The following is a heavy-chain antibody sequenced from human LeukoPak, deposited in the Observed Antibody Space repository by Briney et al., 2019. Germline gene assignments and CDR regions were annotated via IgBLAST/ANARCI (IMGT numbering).Heavy chain of an antibody. D-gene: IGHD3-16*01. CDR3: PTWGSSHWFDY. J-gene: IGHJ4*02. Sequence: GESLKISCKGSGYNFANYWIGWVRQRPGKGLEWIGNIHPVDSETTYSPSFQGQVTISADKSITTAYPHWNSLRASDTAMYYCPTWGSSHWFDYWGQGALVTVSS. V-gene: IGHV5-51*01. CDR1: GYNFANYW. CDR2: IHPVDSET.